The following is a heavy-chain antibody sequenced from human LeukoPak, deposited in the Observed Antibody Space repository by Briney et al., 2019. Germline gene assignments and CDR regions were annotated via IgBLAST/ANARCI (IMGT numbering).Heavy chain of an antibody. CDR3: ARLTKGRYFDYIFDY. V-gene: IGHV4-39*01. Sequence: SETLSLTCTVSGCSVSSSLNYWGWISQPPGKGLEWIGNTYYTGSTYSNPTLKSRLTMSVDTSKNQFSLKLSSVTAADTAVYYCARLTKGRYFDYIFDYWGQGTLLTVSS. CDR1: GCSVSSSLNY. J-gene: IGHJ4*02. CDR2: TYYTGST. D-gene: IGHD3-9*01.